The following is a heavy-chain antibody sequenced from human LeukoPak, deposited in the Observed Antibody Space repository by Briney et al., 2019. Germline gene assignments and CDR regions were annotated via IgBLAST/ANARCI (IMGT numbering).Heavy chain of an antibody. Sequence: PSETLSLTCAVYGGSFSGYYWSWIRQPPGKGLEWIGEINHSGSTNYNPSLKSRVTISVDTSKNQFSLNLSSVTAADTAVHYCARGEFRFLAWPSPHDYYYYMDVWGKGTTVTVSS. CDR2: INHSGST. V-gene: IGHV4-34*01. D-gene: IGHD3-3*01. CDR3: ARGEFRFLAWPSPHDYYYYMDV. CDR1: GGSFSGYY. J-gene: IGHJ6*03.